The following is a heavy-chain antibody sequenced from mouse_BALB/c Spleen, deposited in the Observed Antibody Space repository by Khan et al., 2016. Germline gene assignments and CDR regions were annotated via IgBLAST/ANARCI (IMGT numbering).Heavy chain of an antibody. V-gene: IGHV3-2*02. D-gene: IGHD1-1*01. CDR2: ISYSGST. CDR3: ARGRVFDY. Sequence: EVQLQESGPGLVKPSQSLSLTCTVTGYSITSDYAWNWIRQFPGNKLEWMGYISYSGSTSYNPSLKSRISITRDTSKNQFFLQLNSVTTEDTATYYCARGRVFDYWGKGTTLTVSS. J-gene: IGHJ2*01. CDR1: GYSITSDYA.